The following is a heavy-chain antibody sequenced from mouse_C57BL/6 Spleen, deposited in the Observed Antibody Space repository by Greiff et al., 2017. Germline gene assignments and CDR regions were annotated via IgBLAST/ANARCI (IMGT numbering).Heavy chain of an antibody. V-gene: IGHV1-64*01. J-gene: IGHJ1*03. CDR3: ATQTGTEWYFDV. CDR2: IHPNSGST. D-gene: IGHD4-1*01. CDR1: GYTFTSYW. Sequence: VQLQQPGAELVKPGASVKLSCKASGYTFTSYWMHWVKQRPGQGLEWIGMIHPNSGSTNYNEKFKSKATLTVDKSSSTAYMQLSSLTSEDSAVYYCATQTGTEWYFDVWGTGTTLTVSS.